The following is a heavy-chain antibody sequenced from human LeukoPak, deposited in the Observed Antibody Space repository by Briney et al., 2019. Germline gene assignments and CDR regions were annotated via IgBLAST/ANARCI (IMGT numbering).Heavy chain of an antibody. Sequence: ASVKVSCKASGGTFSSYAISLVRQAPGQGLEWMGRIIPIFGTANYAQKFQGRVTITTDESTSTAYMELSSLRSEDTAVYYCARDGGYYDSSPQNYFDYWGQGTLVTVSS. V-gene: IGHV1-69*05. CDR2: IIPIFGTA. D-gene: IGHD3-22*01. CDR3: ARDGGYYDSSPQNYFDY. J-gene: IGHJ4*02. CDR1: GGTFSSYA.